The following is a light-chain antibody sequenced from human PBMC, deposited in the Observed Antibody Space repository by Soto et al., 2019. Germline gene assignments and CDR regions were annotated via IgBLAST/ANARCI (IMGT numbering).Light chain of an antibody. CDR3: SSYTDSNSFYV. V-gene: IGLV2-8*01. J-gene: IGLJ1*01. CDR1: SSDVGGYNY. CDR2: EVS. Sequence: QSALTQPPSASGSPGQSVTISCTGTSSDVGGYNYVSWYQQHPGKAPKLMIFEVSNRPSGVSNRFSGSKSGNTASLTISGLQAEDEADYYCSSYTDSNSFYVFGSGTKLTVL.